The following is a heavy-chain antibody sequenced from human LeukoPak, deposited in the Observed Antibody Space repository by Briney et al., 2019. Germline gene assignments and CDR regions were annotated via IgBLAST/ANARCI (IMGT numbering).Heavy chain of an antibody. CDR3: ARDVSAHDAFDI. D-gene: IGHD3-3*01. J-gene: IGHJ3*02. V-gene: IGHV1-2*02. CDR2: INPNSGGT. Sequence: GASVKVSCKASGYTFTGYYTHWVRQAPGQGLEWMGWINPNSGGTNYAQKFQGRVTMTRDTSISTAYMELSRLRSDDTAVYYCARDVSAHDAFDIWGQGTMVTVSS. CDR1: GYTFTGYY.